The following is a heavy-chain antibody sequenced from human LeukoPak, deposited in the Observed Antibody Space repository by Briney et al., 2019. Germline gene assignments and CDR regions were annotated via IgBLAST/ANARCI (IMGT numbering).Heavy chain of an antibody. CDR2: INSDGSST. Sequence: PGGSLRLSCAASVFTFSSYWMHWVRQAPGKGLVWVSRINSDGSSTSYADSVKGRFTISRDNAKNTLYLQMNSLRAEDTAVYYCARGGLVRSFDYWGQGTLVTVSS. CDR1: VFTFSSYW. J-gene: IGHJ4*02. V-gene: IGHV3-74*01. CDR3: ARGGLVRSFDY. D-gene: IGHD6-19*01.